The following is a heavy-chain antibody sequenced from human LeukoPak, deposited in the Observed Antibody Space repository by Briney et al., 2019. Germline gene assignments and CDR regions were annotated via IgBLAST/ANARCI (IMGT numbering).Heavy chain of an antibody. CDR3: ARVGLDYGGNFIEY. D-gene: IGHD4-23*01. CDR1: GFTFNSYA. V-gene: IGHV3-23*01. Sequence: GGSLRLSCAASGFTFNSYAMTWVRQAPGKGLEWVSAISGSGGDTEYADSVKGRFTISRDNAKNSLYLQMNSLRDEDTAVYYCARVGLDYGGNFIEYWGQGTLVTVSS. CDR2: ISGSGGDT. J-gene: IGHJ4*02.